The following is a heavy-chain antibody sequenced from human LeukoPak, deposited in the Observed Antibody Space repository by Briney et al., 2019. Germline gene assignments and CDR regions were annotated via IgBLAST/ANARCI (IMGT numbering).Heavy chain of an antibody. CDR1: GYSFTNNW. CDR3: ARARYYYDSSGYCLYYGMDV. J-gene: IGHJ6*02. Sequence: GESLKISCKGSGYSFTNNWIGWVRQTPGKGLEWMAIIYPGDSDTRYSPSFQGQVTISADKSINTAYLQWNSLKASDTAMYYCARARYYYDSSGYCLYYGMDVWGQGTTVTVSS. V-gene: IGHV5-51*01. D-gene: IGHD3-22*01. CDR2: IYPGDSDT.